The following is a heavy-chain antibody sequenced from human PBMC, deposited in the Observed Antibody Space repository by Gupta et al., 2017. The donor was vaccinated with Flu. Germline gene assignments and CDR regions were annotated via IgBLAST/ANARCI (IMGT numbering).Heavy chain of an antibody. J-gene: IGHJ6*04. Sequence: MRWVRQAPGKGLEWVSASSIRGTNTDYADAMKGQFTIARDSANNTLYLQMNSLRAEDTAVYFCAKERFSRIAYSYYDSRDVWGKGTTVTVSS. CDR2: SSIRGTNT. V-gene: IGHV3-23*01. D-gene: IGHD2-21*01. CDR3: AKERFSRIAYSYYDSRDV.